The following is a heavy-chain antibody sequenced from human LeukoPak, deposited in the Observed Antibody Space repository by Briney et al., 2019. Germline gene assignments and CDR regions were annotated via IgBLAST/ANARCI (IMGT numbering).Heavy chain of an antibody. CDR3: ARVGVVGAADY. CDR2: IKQDGSEK. D-gene: IGHD1-26*01. V-gene: IGHV3-7*01. CDR1: GFTFSSYW. Sequence: GGSLRLSCAASGFTFSSYWMSWVRQAPGEGLEWVANIKQDGSEKYYVDSVKGRFTISRDNAKNSLYLQMNSLRAEDTAVYYCARVGVVGAADYWGQGTLVTVSS. J-gene: IGHJ4*02.